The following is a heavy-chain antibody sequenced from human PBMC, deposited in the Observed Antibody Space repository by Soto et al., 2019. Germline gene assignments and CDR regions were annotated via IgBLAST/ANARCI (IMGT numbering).Heavy chain of an antibody. J-gene: IGHJ3*02. CDR1: GFTFSSYA. CDR2: IGGSGGST. CDR3: AKSTVYDSSASDAFDI. V-gene: IGHV3-23*01. Sequence: GGSLRLSCAASGFTFSSYAMSWVRQAPGKGLEWVSAIGGSGGSTYYADSVKGRFTISRDNSKNTLYLQMNSLRAEDTAVYYCAKSTVYDSSASDAFDIWGQGTMVTVSS. D-gene: IGHD3-22*01.